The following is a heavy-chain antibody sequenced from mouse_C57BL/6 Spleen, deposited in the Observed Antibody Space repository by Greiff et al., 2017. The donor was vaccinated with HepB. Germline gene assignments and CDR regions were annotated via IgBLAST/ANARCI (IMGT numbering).Heavy chain of an antibody. CDR1: GYTFTSYW. Sequence: VQLQQSGAELVMPGASVKLSCKASGYTFTSYWMHWVKQRPGQGLEWIGEIDPSDSYTNFNQKFKGKSTLTVDKSSSTAYMQLSSLTSEDSAVYYCARGHITTVAATDYWGQGTTLTVSS. J-gene: IGHJ2*01. CDR2: IDPSDSYT. CDR3: ARGHITTVAATDY. D-gene: IGHD1-1*01. V-gene: IGHV1-69*01.